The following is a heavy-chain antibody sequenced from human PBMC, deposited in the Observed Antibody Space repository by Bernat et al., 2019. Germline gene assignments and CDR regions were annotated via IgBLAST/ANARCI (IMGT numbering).Heavy chain of an antibody. D-gene: IGHD5-12*01. CDR3: SRERRGLRQDFDY. CDR2: ISGSGGTT. J-gene: IGHJ4*02. V-gene: IGHV3-23*01. Sequence: EVQLLESGGGLVQPGGSLRLSCAASGFTFSSYAMRWVRQAPGKGLEWVSTISGSGGTTYSADSVKGRFTISRDNSKNTLYLQMNSLKTEDTAVYYCSRERRGLRQDFDYWGQGTLVTVSS. CDR1: GFTFSSYA.